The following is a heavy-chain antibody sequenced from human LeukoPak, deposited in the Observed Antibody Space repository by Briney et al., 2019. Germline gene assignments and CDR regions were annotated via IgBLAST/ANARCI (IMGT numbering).Heavy chain of an antibody. CDR2: ISAYNGST. Sequence: ASVKVSCKASGYTFTSYGISWVRQAPGQGLEWMGWISAYNGSTNYAQKLQGRVTMTTDTSTSTAYMELRSLRSDDTAVYYCARVITMIVVESWFDPWGQGTLVTVSS. D-gene: IGHD3-22*01. CDR1: GYTFTSYG. CDR3: ARVITMIVVESWFDP. V-gene: IGHV1-18*01. J-gene: IGHJ5*02.